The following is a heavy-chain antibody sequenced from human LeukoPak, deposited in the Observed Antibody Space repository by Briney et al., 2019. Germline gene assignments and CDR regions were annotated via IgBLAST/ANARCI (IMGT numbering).Heavy chain of an antibody. Sequence: GASVKVSCKASGYTFTGYYMHWVRQAPGQGLEWMGWINPNSGGTNYAQKFQGRVTMTRDTSISTAYMELSRLRSDDTAVYYCAREWNINGSGPYYMDVWGKGTTVTVSS. D-gene: IGHD3-10*01. CDR3: AREWNINGSGPYYMDV. J-gene: IGHJ6*03. CDR2: INPNSGGT. CDR1: GYTFTGYY. V-gene: IGHV1-2*02.